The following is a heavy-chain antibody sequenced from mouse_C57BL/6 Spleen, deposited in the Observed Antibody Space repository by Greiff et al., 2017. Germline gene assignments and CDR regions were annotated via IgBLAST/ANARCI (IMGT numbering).Heavy chain of an antibody. Sequence: VQLQQPGAELVRPGSSVKLSCKASGYTFTSYWMDWVKQRPGQGLEWIGNIYPSDSATHYNQKFKDKATLTVDKSSSTAYMQLSSLTSEDSAVYYCARSIYYHGSSYDAMDYWGQGTSVTVSS. D-gene: IGHD1-1*01. J-gene: IGHJ4*01. CDR3: ARSIYYHGSSYDAMDY. CDR1: GYTFTSYW. CDR2: IYPSDSAT. V-gene: IGHV1-61*01.